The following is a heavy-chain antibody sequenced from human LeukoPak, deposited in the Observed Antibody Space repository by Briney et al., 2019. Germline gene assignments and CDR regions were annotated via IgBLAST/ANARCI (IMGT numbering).Heavy chain of an antibody. V-gene: IGHV1-69*13. Sequence: ASVKVSCKASGGTFSGYAISWVRQAPGQGLEWMGGIIPIFGTANYAQKFQGRVTITADESTSTAYMELSSLRSEDTAVYYCARAAMTTVTIVSLAFDIWGQGTMVTVSS. CDR2: IIPIFGTA. D-gene: IGHD4-17*01. CDR3: ARAAMTTVTIVSLAFDI. J-gene: IGHJ3*02. CDR1: GGTFSGYA.